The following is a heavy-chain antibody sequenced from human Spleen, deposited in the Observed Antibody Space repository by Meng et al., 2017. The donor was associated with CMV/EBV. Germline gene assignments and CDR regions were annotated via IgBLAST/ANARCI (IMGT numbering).Heavy chain of an antibody. CDR3: AVRGAQGSQHLYFDL. CDR1: GYSISSGYY. D-gene: IGHD3-10*01. J-gene: IGHJ2*01. V-gene: IGHV4-38-2*02. Sequence: SETLSLTCTVSGYSISSGYYWSWIRQPPGKGLEWIGEINHIGDTNYNPSLKSRVTISVDTSKNQFSLKLSSVTAADTAVYYCAVRGAQGSQHLYFDLWGRGTLVTVSS. CDR2: INHIGDT.